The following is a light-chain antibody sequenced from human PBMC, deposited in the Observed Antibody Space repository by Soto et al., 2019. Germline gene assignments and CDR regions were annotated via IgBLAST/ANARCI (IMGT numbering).Light chain of an antibody. CDR1: QSILYSSNNKNY. CDR2: WAS. Sequence: DIVMTQSPDSLAVSLGERATINCKSSQSILYSSNNKNYLAWYQQKPRQPPKLLIYWASTRESGVPDRFSGSGSGTDFTLTISSLQEEDVAVYSCQQYFTTPSTFGQGTKVEIK. J-gene: IGKJ1*01. CDR3: QQYFTTPST. V-gene: IGKV4-1*01.